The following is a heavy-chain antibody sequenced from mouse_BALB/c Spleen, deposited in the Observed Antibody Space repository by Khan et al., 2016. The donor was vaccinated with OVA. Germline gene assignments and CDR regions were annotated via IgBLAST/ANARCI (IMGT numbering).Heavy chain of an antibody. V-gene: IGHV3-2*02. CDR2: ISYSGST. CDR3: ARGNYYGYARDD. D-gene: IGHD1-1*01. Sequence: EVQLQESGPGLVKPSQSLSLTCTVTGYSITSNYAWNWIRQFPGNKLEWMGYISYSGSTNYNPSLKSRISITRDTSKNQFFLQLNSVTTEDTATYYWARGNYYGYARDDWGQGTSITVSS. J-gene: IGHJ4*01. CDR1: GYSITSNYA.